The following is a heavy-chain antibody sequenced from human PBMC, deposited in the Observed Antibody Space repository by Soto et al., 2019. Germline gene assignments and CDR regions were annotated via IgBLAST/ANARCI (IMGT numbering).Heavy chain of an antibody. D-gene: IGHD3-22*01. CDR3: AKVDSSAYFPFDY. J-gene: IGHJ4*02. Sequence: QVQLVESGGGVVQPGTSLRLSCAASGSTFSNYGMHWVRQAPGKGLEWMAVISFDGSNKYYADSVKGRFTISRDNSKSTLYLQMNSLRAEYTAVYYCAKVDSSAYFPFDYWGQGTLFIVSS. V-gene: IGHV3-30*18. CDR2: ISFDGSNK. CDR1: GSTFSNYG.